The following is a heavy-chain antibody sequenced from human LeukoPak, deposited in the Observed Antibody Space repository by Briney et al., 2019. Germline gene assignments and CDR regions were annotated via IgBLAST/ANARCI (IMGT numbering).Heavy chain of an antibody. V-gene: IGHV3-48*03. J-gene: IGHJ6*03. CDR1: GFTFSSYE. CDR3: ASCSGGSCYYYYMDV. D-gene: IGHD2-15*01. CDR2: ISSSGSTI. Sequence: GGSLRLSCAASGFTFSSYEMNWVRQAPGKGLEWVSYISSSGSTIYYADSVKGRFTISRDNAKNSLYLQMNSLRAEDTAVYYCASCSGGSCYYYYMDVWGKRTTVTVSS.